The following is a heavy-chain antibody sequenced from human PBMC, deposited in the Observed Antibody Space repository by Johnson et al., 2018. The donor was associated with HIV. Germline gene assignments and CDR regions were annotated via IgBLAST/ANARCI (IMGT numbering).Heavy chain of an antibody. J-gene: IGHJ3*01. Sequence: QVQLVESGGGVVQPGRSLRLSCAASGFTFRSYAIHWVRQAPGKGLEWVAVISYDGSNKYYADSVKGRFTISRDNSKNTLFLQMNSLRDEDTAGYFCAKGGVWEIPLGFGAVDFWGQGTMVSASS. V-gene: IGHV3-30*04. CDR1: GFTFRSYA. D-gene: IGHD1-26*01. CDR2: ISYDGSNK. CDR3: AKGGVWEIPLGFGAVDF.